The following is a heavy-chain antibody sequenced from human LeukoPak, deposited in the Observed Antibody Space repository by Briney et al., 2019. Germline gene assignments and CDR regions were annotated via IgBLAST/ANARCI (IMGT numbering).Heavy chain of an antibody. Sequence: SETLSLTCTVSGGSISSYYWSWIRQPPGKGLEWIGYIYYSGSTNYNPSLKSRVTISVDTSKNQFSLKLSSVTAADTAVYYCARYSSGWIDYWGQGTLVTVSS. D-gene: IGHD6-19*01. J-gene: IGHJ4*02. V-gene: IGHV4-59*01. CDR3: ARYSSGWIDY. CDR2: IYYSGST. CDR1: GGSISSYY.